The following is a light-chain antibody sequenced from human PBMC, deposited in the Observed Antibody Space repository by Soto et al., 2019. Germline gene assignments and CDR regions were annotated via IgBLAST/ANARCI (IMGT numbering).Light chain of an antibody. CDR2: DAS. CDR3: QQRSNWPAWT. J-gene: IGKJ1*01. CDR1: QSVSSY. Sequence: ESVLTQSAAALSLSTGERDTLSCRASQSVSSYLAWYQQKPGQAPRLLIYDASNRATGIPARFSGSGSGTDFTPTISCLEPEDFAVYYCQQRSNWPAWTFGQWSKV. V-gene: IGKV3-11*01.